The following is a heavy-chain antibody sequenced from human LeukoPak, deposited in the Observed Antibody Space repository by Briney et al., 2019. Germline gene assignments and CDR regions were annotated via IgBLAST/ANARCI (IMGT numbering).Heavy chain of an antibody. CDR1: GFTFSSYP. CDR3: ARDRGATYYYYAMDV. V-gene: IGHV3-30-3*01. Sequence: RRSLRLSCAASGFTFSSYPMHWVRQAPGKGLEWVAVISHDGSNKYYADSVKGRFTISRDNSKNTLYVQMNSLRPEDTAVYYCARDRGATYYYYAMDVWGQGTTVTVSS. CDR2: ISHDGSNK. J-gene: IGHJ6*02.